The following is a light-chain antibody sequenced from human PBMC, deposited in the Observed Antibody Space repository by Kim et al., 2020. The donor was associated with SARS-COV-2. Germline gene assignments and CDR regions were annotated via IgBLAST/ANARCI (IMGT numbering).Light chain of an antibody. V-gene: IGKV1-33*01. CDR3: QQYDNLPYT. Sequence: DIQMTQSPSSLSAVIGDRVTITCQASQDIRNYLNWFQQKAGEAPKRLIYDASILEPGVPSRFSGSGSGTDFTFTISSLQSEDIATYYCQQYDNLPYTFGQGTKVDIK. CDR2: DAS. J-gene: IGKJ2*01. CDR1: QDIRNY.